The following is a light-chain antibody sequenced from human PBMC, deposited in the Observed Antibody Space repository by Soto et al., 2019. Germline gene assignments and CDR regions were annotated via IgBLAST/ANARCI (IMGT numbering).Light chain of an antibody. V-gene: IGKV3-15*01. CDR2: NTS. J-gene: IGKJ4*01. CDR3: QPYNSWPLT. CDR1: QGIGDT. Sequence: EIVLTPSPATPSLPPGDRTTLSCRASQGIGDTLAWYQHKPGQTPRLLIYNTSTRATGVPARFSGSRSGPEFTLTINSLQSEDFAIYYCQPYNSWPLTFGGGTKVDIK.